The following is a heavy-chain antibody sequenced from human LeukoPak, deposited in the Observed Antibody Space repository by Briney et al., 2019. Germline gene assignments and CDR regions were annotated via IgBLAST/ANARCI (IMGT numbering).Heavy chain of an antibody. CDR3: TRAERNAFDI. V-gene: IGHV4-30-4*08. CDR1: GGSICSGDYY. Sequence: SETLSLTCTVSGGSICSGDYYWSWIRQPPGKGLEWIGYIYYSGSTYYNPSLKSRVTISVDTSKNQFSLKLSSVTAADTAVYYCTRAERNAFDIWGQGQWSPSLQ. CDR2: IYYSGST. D-gene: IGHD1-1*01. J-gene: IGHJ3*02.